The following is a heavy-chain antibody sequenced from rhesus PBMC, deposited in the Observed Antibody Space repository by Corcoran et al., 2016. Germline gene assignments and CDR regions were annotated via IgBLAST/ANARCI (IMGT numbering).Heavy chain of an antibody. CDR2: VDPEDGEA. Sequence: EVQLVQSGAEVKKPGASVKISCKAYGYTFTDYYLHWVRQAPGNGLAWMGRVDPEDGEARHAQKCQDRVTSTAETSTETDYMELSSLRSEDTAVYYCATHLYSNYFDYWGQGVLVTVSS. J-gene: IGHJ4*01. D-gene: IGHD4-23*01. CDR3: ATHLYSNYFDY. CDR1: GYTFTDYY. V-gene: IGHV1-111*02.